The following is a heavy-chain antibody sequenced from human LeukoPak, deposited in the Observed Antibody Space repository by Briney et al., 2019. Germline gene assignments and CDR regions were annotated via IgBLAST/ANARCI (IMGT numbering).Heavy chain of an antibody. CDR3: VYSRCGYRSGYFDY. J-gene: IGHJ4*02. Sequence: PGGSLRLSCAASGFTFSSYDMHWVRQAPGKGLEWVAFIRYDGSNKYYADSVKGRFTISRDNSKNTLYLQMNSLRAEDTAVYYCVYSRCGYRSGYFDYWGQGALVTVSS. CDR2: IRYDGSNK. D-gene: IGHD6-13*01. CDR1: GFTFSSYD. V-gene: IGHV3-30*02.